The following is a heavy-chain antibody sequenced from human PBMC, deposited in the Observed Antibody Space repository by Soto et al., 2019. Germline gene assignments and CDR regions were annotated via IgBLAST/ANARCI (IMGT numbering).Heavy chain of an antibody. CDR1: GFPFTTYG. CDR3: VRERGPFDAFDI. Sequence: PGGSLRLSSAASGFPFTTYGMHWVRQAPDKGLEWLAVIWANGINKYYADSVRGRFTISRDNSKNTLDLQMNNLRAEDTALYYCVRERGPFDAFDIWGHGTMVTVSS. J-gene: IGHJ3*02. V-gene: IGHV3-33*01. CDR2: IWANGINK.